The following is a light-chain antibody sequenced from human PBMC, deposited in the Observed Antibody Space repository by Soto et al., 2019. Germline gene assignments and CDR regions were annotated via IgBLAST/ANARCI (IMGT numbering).Light chain of an antibody. V-gene: IGKV1-39*01. CDR2: AAS. CDR1: QSISSY. J-gene: IGKJ4*01. Sequence: DIPMTQSPSSLSASVGYRVTITCRASQSISSYLNWYQQKPGKAPNLLISAASSLQSGVPSRFSGSGSGTDFTLTISSLQHEDFATYYCQQSYSTPLTFGGGTKVDIK. CDR3: QQSYSTPLT.